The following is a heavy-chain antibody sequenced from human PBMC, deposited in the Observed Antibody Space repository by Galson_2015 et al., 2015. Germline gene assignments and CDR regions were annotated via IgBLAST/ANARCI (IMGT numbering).Heavy chain of an antibody. Sequence: SLRLSCAASGFTFSSYGMHWVRQAPGKGLEWVAIISYDGNNKYYADSLKGRFTISRDNSKNTLYLQMDSLGAEDTAVYYCASTRDQGYNYGFDYWGQGTLVTVSS. J-gene: IGHJ4*02. CDR1: GFTFSSYG. D-gene: IGHD5-18*01. CDR2: ISYDGNNK. CDR3: ASTRDQGYNYGFDY. V-gene: IGHV3-30*03.